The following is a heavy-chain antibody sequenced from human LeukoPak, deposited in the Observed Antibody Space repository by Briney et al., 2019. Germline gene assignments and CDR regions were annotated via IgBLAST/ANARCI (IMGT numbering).Heavy chain of an antibody. CDR2: IGGGGGST. CDR3: AKGEWELLHFDY. D-gene: IGHD1-26*01. Sequence: PGGSLRLSCAASGFTFSSYSMNWVRQAPGKGLEWVSGIGGGGGSTSYADSVKGRFTISKDNSKNTLYLQMNSLRAEDTAVYYCAKGEWELLHFDYWGQGTLVTVSS. CDR1: GFTFSSYS. V-gene: IGHV3-23*01. J-gene: IGHJ4*02.